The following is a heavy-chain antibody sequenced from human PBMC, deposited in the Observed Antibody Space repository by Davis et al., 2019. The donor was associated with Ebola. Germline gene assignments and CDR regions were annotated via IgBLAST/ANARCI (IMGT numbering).Heavy chain of an antibody. Sequence: AASVMVSCKASGYTFTSYDINWLRQATGQGLEWMGWMNPNSGNTGYAQKFQGRVTMTRNTSISTAYMELSSLKSEDTAVYYCARGSGSGWYNFDYWGPGTLVTVSS. CDR1: GYTFTSYD. V-gene: IGHV1-8*01. J-gene: IGHJ4*02. CDR2: MNPNSGNT. D-gene: IGHD6-19*01. CDR3: ARGSGSGWYNFDY.